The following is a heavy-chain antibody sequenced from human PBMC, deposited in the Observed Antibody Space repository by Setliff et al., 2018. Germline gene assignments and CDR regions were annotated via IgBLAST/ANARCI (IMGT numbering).Heavy chain of an antibody. CDR1: GGSISSGDYY. Sequence: SETLSLTCTVSGGSISSGDYYWSWIRQPPGKGLEWIGYIYYSGSTYYNPSLKSRVTISVDTSKNQVSLKLSSVTAADTAVYYCARDAGGTISIAVSDYWGQGTLVTVSS. CDR2: IYYSGST. V-gene: IGHV4-30-4*02. CDR3: ARDAGGTISIAVSDY. J-gene: IGHJ4*02. D-gene: IGHD6-19*01.